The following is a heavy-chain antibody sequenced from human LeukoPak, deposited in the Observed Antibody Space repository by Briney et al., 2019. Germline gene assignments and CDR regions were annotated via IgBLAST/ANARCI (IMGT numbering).Heavy chain of an antibody. Sequence: GASVKVSCKASGYTFTSYGISWVRQAPGQGLEWMGWISAYNGNTNYAQKLQGRVTMTTDTSTSTAYMELRSLRSDDTAVYYCARETLGGWYVRGFDYWGQGTLVTVSS. V-gene: IGHV1-18*01. J-gene: IGHJ4*02. CDR2: ISAYNGNT. D-gene: IGHD6-19*01. CDR3: ARETLGGWYVRGFDY. CDR1: GYTFTSYG.